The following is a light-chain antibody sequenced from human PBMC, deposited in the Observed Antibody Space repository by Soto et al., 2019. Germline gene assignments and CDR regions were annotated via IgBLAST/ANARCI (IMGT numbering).Light chain of an antibody. V-gene: IGLV1-51*02. CDR1: SSNSGNNY. Sequence: QSVLTQPTSVSAAPGQKVTISCSGGSSNSGNNYVSWYQQLPGTAPKLLIYENNKRPSGIPDRFSGSKSGTSATLGITGLQTGDEADYYCGTWDSSLSTVVFGGGTKLTVL. J-gene: IGLJ2*01. CDR2: ENN. CDR3: GTWDSSLSTVV.